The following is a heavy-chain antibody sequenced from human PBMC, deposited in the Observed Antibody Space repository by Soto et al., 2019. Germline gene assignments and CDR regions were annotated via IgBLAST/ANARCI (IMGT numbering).Heavy chain of an antibody. CDR1: GFTFSSYA. CDR2: ISYDGSNK. CDR3: ARDFSPYCGGDCYTFDY. Sequence: GGSPRLSCAASGFTFSSYAMHWVRQAPGKGLEWVAVISYDGSNKYYADSVKGRFTISRDNSKNTLYLQMNSLRAEDTAVYYCARDFSPYCGGDCYTFDYWGQGTLVTVSS. J-gene: IGHJ4*02. D-gene: IGHD2-21*02. V-gene: IGHV3-30-3*01.